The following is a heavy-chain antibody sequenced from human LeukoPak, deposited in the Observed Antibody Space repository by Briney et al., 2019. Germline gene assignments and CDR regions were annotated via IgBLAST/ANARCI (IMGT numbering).Heavy chain of an antibody. V-gene: IGHV3-48*03. CDR2: ISSSGSTI. Sequence: PGGSLRLSCAASGFIFSSYEMNWVRQAPGKGLEWVSYISSSGSTIYYADSVKGRFTISRDNAKNSLYLQMNSLRAEDTAVYYCARDQQPRDYGDYTDYYYYGMDVWGQGTTVTVSS. J-gene: IGHJ6*02. D-gene: IGHD4-17*01. CDR3: ARDQQPRDYGDYTDYYYYGMDV. CDR1: GFIFSSYE.